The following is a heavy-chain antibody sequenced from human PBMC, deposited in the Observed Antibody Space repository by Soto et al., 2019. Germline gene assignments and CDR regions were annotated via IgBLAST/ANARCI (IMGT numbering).Heavy chain of an antibody. V-gene: IGHV4-34*01. D-gene: IGHD3-22*01. CDR3: ARRRTDDYYDSSGLPDY. Sequence: SETLSLTCAVYGGSFSGYYWSWIRQPPGKGLEWIGEINHSGSTNYNPSLKSRVTISVDTSKNQFSLKLSSVTATDTAVYYCARRRTDDYYDSSGLPDYWGQGTLVTVSS. J-gene: IGHJ4*02. CDR1: GGSFSGYY. CDR2: INHSGST.